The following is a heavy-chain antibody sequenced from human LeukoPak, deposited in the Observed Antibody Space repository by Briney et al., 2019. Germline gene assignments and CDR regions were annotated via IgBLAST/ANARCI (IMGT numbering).Heavy chain of an antibody. V-gene: IGHV1-69*01. CDR1: GGTFSSYA. D-gene: IGHD3-22*01. CDR3: ASSYYYDNSGYSNWFDP. CDR2: IIPIFGTA. Sequence: SVKVSCKSSGGTFSSYAISWVRQAPGQGLEWMGGIIPIFGTANYAQKFQGRVTITADESTSTAYMELSSLRSEDTAVYYCASSYYYDNSGYSNWFDPWGQGTLVTVSS. J-gene: IGHJ5*02.